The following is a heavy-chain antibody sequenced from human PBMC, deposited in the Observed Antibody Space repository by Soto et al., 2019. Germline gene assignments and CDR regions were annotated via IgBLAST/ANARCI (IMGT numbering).Heavy chain of an antibody. CDR1: GFTFSSYA. J-gene: IGHJ4*02. V-gene: IGHV3-23*01. CDR3: AKVLTGYYYYFEY. CDR2: VGGSGEYT. Sequence: EVQLLESGGGLVQPGGSLRLSCAASGFTFSSYAMIWVRQAPGKGLEWVSGVGGSGEYTYYADSVTGRFTISRDNSKNAVYLQISSLRAEDTAVYYCAKVLTGYYYYFEYWGQGTLVTVSS. D-gene: IGHD3-9*01.